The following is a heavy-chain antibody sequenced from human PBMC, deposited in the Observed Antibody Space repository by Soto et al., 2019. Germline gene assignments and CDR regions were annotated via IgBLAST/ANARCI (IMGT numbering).Heavy chain of an antibody. CDR2: ISGSGGST. V-gene: IGHV3-23*01. D-gene: IGHD2-21*02. CDR3: AKDVITSTVVTLIGDY. CDR1: GFTFSSYA. Sequence: GGSLRLSCAASGFTFSSYAMSWVRQAPGKGLEWVSAISGSGGSTYYADSVKGRFTISRDNSKNTLYLQMNSLRAEDTAVYYCAKDVITSTVVTLIGDYWGQGTLVTVSS. J-gene: IGHJ4*02.